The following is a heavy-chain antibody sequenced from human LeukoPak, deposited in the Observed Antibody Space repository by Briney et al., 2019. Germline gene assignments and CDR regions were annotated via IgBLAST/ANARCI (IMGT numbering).Heavy chain of an antibody. Sequence: GGSLRLSCAASGFIFSDYSMNWVRQAPGKGLEWVSSISSSGVYIYYADSVKGRFTISRDNARNSLYLQMNSLRAEDTAVYYCARGLGGSYSLRDAFDIWGQGTMVTVSS. CDR1: GFIFSDYS. J-gene: IGHJ3*02. D-gene: IGHD1-26*01. CDR2: ISSSGVYI. V-gene: IGHV3-21*01. CDR3: ARGLGGSYSLRDAFDI.